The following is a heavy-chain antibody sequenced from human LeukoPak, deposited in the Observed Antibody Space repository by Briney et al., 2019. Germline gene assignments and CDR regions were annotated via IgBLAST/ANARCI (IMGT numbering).Heavy chain of an antibody. Sequence: SETLSLTCAVYGGSFSGYYWSWIGQPPGKGVEGIGEMNHSGSTNYNPSLTSRGTISVDTCKKQFSLQLSSVTAPDTAVYYCARGRTYYDYVWGSYNYYYYMDVWGKGTTVTVSS. V-gene: IGHV4-34*01. D-gene: IGHD3-16*01. CDR3: ARGRTYYDYVWGSYNYYYYMDV. J-gene: IGHJ6*03. CDR1: GGSFSGYY. CDR2: MNHSGST.